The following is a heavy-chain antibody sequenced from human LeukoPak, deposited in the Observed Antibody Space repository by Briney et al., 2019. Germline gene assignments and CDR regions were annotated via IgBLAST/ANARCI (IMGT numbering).Heavy chain of an antibody. CDR1: GFTFSSYA. D-gene: IGHD3-10*01. Sequence: SGGSLRLSCAASGFTFSSYAMHWVRQAPGKGLDWVSTISGDGTETFYADSVRGRYTISRDNSKNTLYLQMSSLRAGDTAVYYCAKGGHYSFFDYWGQGTLVTVSS. J-gene: IGHJ4*02. V-gene: IGHV3-23*01. CDR3: AKGGHYSFFDY. CDR2: ISGDGTET.